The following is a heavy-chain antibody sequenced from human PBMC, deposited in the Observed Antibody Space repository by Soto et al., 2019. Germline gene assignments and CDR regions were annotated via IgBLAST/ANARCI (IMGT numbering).Heavy chain of an antibody. D-gene: IGHD3-9*01. CDR3: ARTPRYFDWLPLGLDY. CDR1: GYTFTSYY. J-gene: IGHJ4*02. V-gene: IGHV1-46*03. Sequence: ASLKVSCKASGYTFTSYYMHWVRQAPGQGLEWMGIINPSGGSTSYAQKFQGRVTMTRDTSTSTVYMELSSLRSEDTAVYYCARTPRYFDWLPLGLDYWGQGTLVTVSS. CDR2: INPSGGST.